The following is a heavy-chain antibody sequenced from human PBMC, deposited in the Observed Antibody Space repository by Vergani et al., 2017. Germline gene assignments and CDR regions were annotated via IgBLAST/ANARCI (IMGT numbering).Heavy chain of an antibody. CDR3: GSYWFDP. J-gene: IGHJ5*02. V-gene: IGHV3-48*01. CDR2: ISSSSSTI. CDR1: GFTFSSYS. Sequence: EVQLVESGGGLVQPGASLRLSCAASGFTFSSYSMNWVRQAPGKGLEWVSYISSSSSTIYYADSVKGRFTISRDNAKNSLYLQMNSLRAEDTAVYFCGSYWFDPWGQGTLVTVSS.